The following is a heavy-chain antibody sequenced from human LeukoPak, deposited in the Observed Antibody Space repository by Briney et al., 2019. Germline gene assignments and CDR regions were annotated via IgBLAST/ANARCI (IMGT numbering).Heavy chain of an antibody. Sequence: SETLSLTCTVSGGSISSYYWSWIRQPAGKGLEWIGRIYTSGSTNYNPSLKSRVTMSVDTSKNQFSLKLSSVTAADTAVYYCVRERVLRYFDWSSGMGAFDIWGQGTMVTVSS. V-gene: IGHV4-4*07. CDR2: IYTSGST. J-gene: IGHJ3*02. CDR3: VRERVLRYFDWSSGMGAFDI. CDR1: GGSISSYY. D-gene: IGHD3-9*01.